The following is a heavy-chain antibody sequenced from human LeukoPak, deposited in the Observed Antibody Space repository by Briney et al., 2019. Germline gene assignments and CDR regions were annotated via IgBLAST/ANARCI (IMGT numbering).Heavy chain of an antibody. Sequence: ASVKVSCKVSGYTLTELSMHWVRQAPGKGLEWMGGFDPEDGETIYAQKFQGRVTITADESTSTAYMELSSLRSEDTAVYYCARQNPTYCGGDCSDYWGQGTLVTVSS. D-gene: IGHD2-21*02. V-gene: IGHV1-24*01. CDR1: GYTLTELS. CDR2: FDPEDGET. CDR3: ARQNPTYCGGDCSDY. J-gene: IGHJ4*02.